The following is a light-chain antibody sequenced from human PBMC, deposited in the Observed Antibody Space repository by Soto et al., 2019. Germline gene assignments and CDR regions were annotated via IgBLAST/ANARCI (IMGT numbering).Light chain of an antibody. V-gene: IGLV5-45*03. CDR2: YKSDSDK. CDR3: MIWHSSTYV. CDR1: SGINVGTYR. J-gene: IGLJ1*01. Sequence: QLVLTRPSSLSASPGASASLTCTLRSGINVGTYRIYWYQQKPGSPPQYLLRYKSDSDKQQGSGVPSRFSGSKDASANAGILLISGLQSEDEADYYCMIWHSSTYVFGTGTKVTVL.